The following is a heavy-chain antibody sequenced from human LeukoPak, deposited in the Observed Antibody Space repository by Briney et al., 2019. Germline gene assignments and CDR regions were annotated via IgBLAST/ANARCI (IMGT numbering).Heavy chain of an antibody. CDR2: ISYDESNT. J-gene: IGHJ4*02. D-gene: IGHD5-12*01. CDR1: GFTFSSYA. V-gene: IGHV3-30*04. CDR3: ARSAAAGRIVATFAY. Sequence: GGSLRLSCAASGFTFSSYAMHWVRQAPGKGLEWVALISYDESNTFYADSVKGRFTISRDNSKNTLYLQMNSLRAEDTAVYYCARSAAAGRIVATFAYWGQGTLVIVSS.